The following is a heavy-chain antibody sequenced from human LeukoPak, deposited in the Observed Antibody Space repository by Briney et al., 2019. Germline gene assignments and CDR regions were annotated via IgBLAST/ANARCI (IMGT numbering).Heavy chain of an antibody. CDR2: IYYSGST. CDR1: GGSITSSSYY. Sequence: SETLSLTCTVSGGSITSSSYYWSWIRQPPGKGLEWIGYIYYSGSTNYNPSLKSRVTISVDTSKNQFSLKLSSVTAADTAVYYCARDLGYSYGPTFDPWGQGTLVTVSS. D-gene: IGHD5-18*01. V-gene: IGHV4-61*01. J-gene: IGHJ5*02. CDR3: ARDLGYSYGPTFDP.